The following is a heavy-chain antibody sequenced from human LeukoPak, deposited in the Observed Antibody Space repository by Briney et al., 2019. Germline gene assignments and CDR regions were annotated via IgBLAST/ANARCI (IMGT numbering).Heavy chain of an antibody. CDR1: GYTFTSYY. D-gene: IGHD6-6*01. CDR3: ARPYSSSSPWDWFDP. Sequence: GASVKVSCKASGYTFTSYYMHWVRQAPGQGLEWMGIINPSGGSTSYAQKFRGRVTMTRDTSTSTVYMELSSLRSEDTAVYYCARPYSSSSPWDWFDPWGQGTLVTVSS. J-gene: IGHJ5*02. CDR2: INPSGGST. V-gene: IGHV1-46*01.